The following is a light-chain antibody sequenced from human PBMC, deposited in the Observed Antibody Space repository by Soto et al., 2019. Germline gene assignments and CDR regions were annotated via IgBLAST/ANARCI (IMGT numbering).Light chain of an antibody. V-gene: IGKV3-15*01. CDR2: GAS. CDR3: HHYASWLHT. J-gene: IGKJ2*01. Sequence: EIVMTQSPATLSVSPGERVTLSCGASQSISGDLAWYQQKPGQAPRLVIYGASTRATAVPARFSGGGSATEFTLTISRHQSEDLSVYYCHHYASWLHTFGQGTSLEIK. CDR1: QSISGD.